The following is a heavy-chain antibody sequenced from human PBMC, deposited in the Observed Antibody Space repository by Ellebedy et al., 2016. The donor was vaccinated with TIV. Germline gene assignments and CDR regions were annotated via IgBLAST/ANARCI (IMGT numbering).Heavy chain of an antibody. Sequence: GGSLRLXCAASGFTFSSYAMSWVRQAPGKGLEWVSAISGSGGSTYYADSVKGRFTISRDNSKNTLYLQMNSLRAEDTAVYYCARESPRVYYYDSSGYYWAWYFDLWGRGTLVTVST. D-gene: IGHD3-22*01. CDR2: ISGSGGST. CDR3: ARESPRVYYYDSSGYYWAWYFDL. CDR1: GFTFSSYA. V-gene: IGHV3-23*01. J-gene: IGHJ2*01.